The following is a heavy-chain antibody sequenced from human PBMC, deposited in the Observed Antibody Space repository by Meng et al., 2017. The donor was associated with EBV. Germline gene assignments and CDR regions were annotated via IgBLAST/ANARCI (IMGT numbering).Heavy chain of an antibody. V-gene: IGHV3-21*01. CDR2: ISSNSIDI. CDR3: ARDRTSNRFDY. Sequence: VHVEECGGGLVKPGEALGLSWAASGFTLRSYSMNWVCLAPGKGLEWVSSISSNSIDIYYADLVKGRFTISRDNAKNSLFLQMNSLRAEDTAVYYCARDRTSNRFDYWGQGTLVTVSS. D-gene: IGHD2-8*01. J-gene: IGHJ4*02. CDR1: GFTLRSYS.